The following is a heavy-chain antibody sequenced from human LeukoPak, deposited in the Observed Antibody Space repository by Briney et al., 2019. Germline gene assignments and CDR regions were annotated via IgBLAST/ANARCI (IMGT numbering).Heavy chain of an antibody. CDR1: GFTFSDYY. D-gene: IGHD5-18*01. CDR3: ARGPAASGYSYGFRYYYFDY. Sequence: GGSLRLSCAASGFTFSDYYMSWIRQAPGKGLEWVSYISSSGSTIYYADSVKGRFTISRDNAKNSLYLQMNSLRAEDTAVYYCARGPAASGYSYGFRYYYFDYWGQGTLVTVSS. V-gene: IGHV3-11*01. CDR2: ISSSGSTI. J-gene: IGHJ4*02.